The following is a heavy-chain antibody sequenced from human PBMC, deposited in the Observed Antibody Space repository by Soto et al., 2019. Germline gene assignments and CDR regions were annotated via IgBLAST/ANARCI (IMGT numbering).Heavy chain of an antibody. J-gene: IGHJ4*02. V-gene: IGHV3-23*01. D-gene: IGHD6-13*01. CDR3: ATRMYSTSWYYFVA. CDR2: IGGGSGST. Sequence: PGGSLRLSCAASGFTFTNYALSWVRQAPGKGLEWVSTIGGGSGSTSYADSVKGRFSISRENSKNTLYLQMSSLRAEDTALYYCATRMYSTSWYYFVAWGQGTLVPVSS. CDR1: GFTFTNYA.